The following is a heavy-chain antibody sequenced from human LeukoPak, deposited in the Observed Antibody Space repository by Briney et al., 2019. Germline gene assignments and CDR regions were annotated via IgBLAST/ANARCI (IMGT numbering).Heavy chain of an antibody. D-gene: IGHD3-22*01. V-gene: IGHV3-15*05. CDR2: ITNKAEGGTT. CDR3: TTVAGPYSSGSYYFDF. CDR1: GLTLSHPH. Sequence: GGTQRLSYAASGLTLSHPHMSCAPQPPGKGLEWVGRITNKAEGGTTDYAAPVKGRFTVSSDDSKSTLYLQMKSLKAEDTAVYYCTTVAGPYSSGSYYFDFWGEGTLVSVSS. J-gene: IGHJ4*02.